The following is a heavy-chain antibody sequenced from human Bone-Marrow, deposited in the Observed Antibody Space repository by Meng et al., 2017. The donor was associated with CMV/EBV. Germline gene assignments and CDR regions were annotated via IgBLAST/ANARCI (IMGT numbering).Heavy chain of an antibody. CDR3: AKIAYCGGDCYSGYFDY. J-gene: IGHJ4*02. D-gene: IGHD2-21*01. V-gene: IGHV3-23*01. CDR2: ISGSGGST. CDR1: GFTFSSYA. Sequence: GGSLRLSCAASGFTFSSYAMSWVRQAPGKGLEWVSAISGSGGSTYYADSVKGRFTISRDNSKNTLYLQMNSLRAEDTAVYYCAKIAYCGGDCYSGYFDYWGQGTRVTVSS.